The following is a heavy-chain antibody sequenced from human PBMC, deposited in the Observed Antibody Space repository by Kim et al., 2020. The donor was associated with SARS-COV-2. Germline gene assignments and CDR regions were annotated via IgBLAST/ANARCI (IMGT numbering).Heavy chain of an antibody. D-gene: IGHD3-9*01. J-gene: IGHJ6*02. CDR2: IYYSGST. Sequence: SETLSLTCTVSGDSISSYYWSWIRQPPGKGLEWIGYIYYSGSTNYNPSLKSRVTISVDTSKNQFSLKLNSVTAADTAVYYCARDPTDTYDILTGYYGYGMDVWGQGTTVTVSS. V-gene: IGHV4-59*13. CDR1: GDSISSYY. CDR3: ARDPTDTYDILTGYYGYGMDV.